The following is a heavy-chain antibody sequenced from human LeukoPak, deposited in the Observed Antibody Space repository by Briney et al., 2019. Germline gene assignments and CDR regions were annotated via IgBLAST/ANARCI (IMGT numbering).Heavy chain of an antibody. D-gene: IGHD3-22*01. CDR1: GFTVSSNY. Sequence: PGGSLRLSCAASGFTVSSNYMSWVRQAPGKGLEWVAITSYDGTNKWYADSVKGRFTISRDNSKNTLFLQMNSLRAEDTAVYYCATHYYDSSGYYSPDYWGQGTLVTVSS. V-gene: IGHV3-30*03. CDR3: ATHYYDSSGYYSPDY. J-gene: IGHJ4*02. CDR2: TSYDGTNK.